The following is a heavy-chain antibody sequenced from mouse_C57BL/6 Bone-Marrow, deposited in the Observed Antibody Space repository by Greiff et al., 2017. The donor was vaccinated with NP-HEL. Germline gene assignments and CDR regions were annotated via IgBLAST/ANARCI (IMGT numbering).Heavy chain of an antibody. CDR2: IYPRSGNT. CDR3: AEDSSGYRAWLAY. CDR1: GYTFTSYG. J-gene: IGHJ3*01. V-gene: IGHV1-81*01. D-gene: IGHD3-2*02. Sequence: QVQLQQSGAELARPGASVKLSCKASGYTFTSYGISWVQQRTGQGLEWIGEIYPRSGNTYYNEKFKGKATLTADKTSRTAYMELRSLTSEDSAVYFCAEDSSGYRAWLAYWGQGTMVTVSA.